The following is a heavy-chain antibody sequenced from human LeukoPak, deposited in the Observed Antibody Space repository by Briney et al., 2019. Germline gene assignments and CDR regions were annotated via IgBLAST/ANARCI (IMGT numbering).Heavy chain of an antibody. CDR3: ARDLGGGYSYGFYGSMDV. CDR2: INPSGGST. V-gene: IGHV1-46*01. J-gene: IGHJ6*02. Sequence: ASVKVSCKASGYTFTSYYMLWVRQAPGQGLEWMGIINPSGGSTSYAQKFQGRVTMTRDTSTSTVYMELSSLRSEDTAVYYCARDLGGGYSYGFYGSMDVWGQGTTVTVSS. CDR1: GYTFTSYY. D-gene: IGHD5-18*01.